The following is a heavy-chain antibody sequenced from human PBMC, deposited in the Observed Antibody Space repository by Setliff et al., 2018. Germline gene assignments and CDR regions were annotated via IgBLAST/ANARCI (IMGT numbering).Heavy chain of an antibody. V-gene: IGHV4-39*01. J-gene: IGHJ4*02. CDR2: IYYSGST. D-gene: IGHD2-8*02. CDR1: GGSISSSSYY. CDR3: TVYNTGSSKDHY. Sequence: TVSGGSISSSSYYWGWIRQPPGKGLEWIGSIYYSGSTYYNPSLKSRVTISVDTSKNQFSLKLSSVTAADTALYYCTVYNTGSSKDHYWGQGTPVTVSS.